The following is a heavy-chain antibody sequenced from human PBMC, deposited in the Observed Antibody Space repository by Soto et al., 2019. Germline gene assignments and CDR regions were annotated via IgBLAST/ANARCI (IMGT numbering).Heavy chain of an antibody. D-gene: IGHD5-18*01. CDR2: IIPIFGTA. J-gene: IGHJ4*02. V-gene: IGHV1-69*13. CDR3: ARAGNEYSYGPWVYFDY. CDR1: GGTFSSYA. Sequence: ASVKVSCKASGGTFSSYAISWVRQAPGQGLEWMGGIIPIFGTANYAQKFQGRVTITADESTSTAYMELSSLRSEDTAVYYCARAGNEYSYGPWVYFDYWGQGTLVTVSS.